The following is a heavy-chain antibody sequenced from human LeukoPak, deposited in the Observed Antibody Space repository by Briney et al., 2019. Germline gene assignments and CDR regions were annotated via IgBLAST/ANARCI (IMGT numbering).Heavy chain of an antibody. V-gene: IGHV1-2*02. J-gene: IGHJ4*02. CDR2: INPNSGGT. CDR1: GYTFTGYY. CDR3: AMCLSGYYLGFDY. Sequence: GASVKVSCKASGYTFTGYYMHWVRQAPGQGLEWMGWINPNSGGTNYARKFQGRVTMTRDTSISTAYMELSRLRSDDTAVYYCAMCLSGYYLGFDYWGQGTLVTVSS. D-gene: IGHD3-3*01.